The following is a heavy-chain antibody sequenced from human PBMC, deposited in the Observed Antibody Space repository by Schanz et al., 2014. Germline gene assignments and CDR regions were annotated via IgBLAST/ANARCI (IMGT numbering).Heavy chain of an antibody. V-gene: IGHV3-11*06. CDR3: VSQTGSPNY. Sequence: QVQVVQSGGGLVKPGGSLRLSCAASGFVFGDYYMTWIRQAPGKGLEWLSYISDSGTYTNYADSVKGRFTISRDNAKRSLFLQMNSLRVEDTAVYFCVSQTGSPNYWGQGTLVTVSS. CDR1: GFVFGDYY. CDR2: ISDSGTYT. J-gene: IGHJ4*02. D-gene: IGHD6-13*01.